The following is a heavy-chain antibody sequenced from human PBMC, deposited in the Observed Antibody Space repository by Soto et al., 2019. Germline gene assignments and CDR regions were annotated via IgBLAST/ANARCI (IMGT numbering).Heavy chain of an antibody. CDR3: ARLGGPPGMDV. CDR1: GYTFTSYY. D-gene: IGHD1-26*01. V-gene: IGHV1-46*01. J-gene: IGHJ6*02. CDR2: INPSGGST. Sequence: ASVKVSCKASGYTFTSYYMHWVRQAPGQGLEWMGIINPSGGSTSYAQKFQGRVTMTTDTSTSTAYMELRSLRSDDTAVYYCARLGGPPGMDVWGQGTTVTVSS.